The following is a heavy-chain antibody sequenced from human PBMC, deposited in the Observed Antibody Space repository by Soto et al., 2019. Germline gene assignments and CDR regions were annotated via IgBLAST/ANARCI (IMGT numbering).Heavy chain of an antibody. CDR1: GYTFTSYS. V-gene: IGHV1-3*01. D-gene: IGHD4-17*01. J-gene: IGHJ4*02. Sequence: ASVKVSCKASGYTFTSYSMHWVRQAPGQRLEWMGWFNAGSGNTKYSQKFQGRVTITRDTSATTAYMELSSLRYEDTAVYYCARESTRTTAPDYWGQGTLVTVSS. CDR3: ARESTRTTAPDY. CDR2: FNAGSGNT.